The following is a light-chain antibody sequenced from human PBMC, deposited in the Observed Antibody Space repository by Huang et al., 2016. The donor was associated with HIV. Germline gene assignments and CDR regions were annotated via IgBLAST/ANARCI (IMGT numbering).Light chain of an antibody. CDR3: QQYGTSTGLT. Sequence: IVLTQSPGPLSLSPGERATLFCRASQSVSASHLAWYQQRPGQSPRLLIYDASSRATGIPDRFSGGGSGTDFTLTITRLEPEDFAVYYCQQYGTSTGLTFGGGTKVEI. V-gene: IGKV3-20*01. J-gene: IGKJ4*01. CDR2: DAS. CDR1: QSVSASH.